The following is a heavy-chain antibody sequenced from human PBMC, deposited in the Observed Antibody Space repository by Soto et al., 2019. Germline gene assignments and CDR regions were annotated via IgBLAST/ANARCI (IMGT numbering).Heavy chain of an antibody. J-gene: IGHJ6*02. CDR1: GFTFRDYY. D-gene: IGHD6-13*01. CDR3: ARGPIAAAGAYYYYGMDV. CDR2: ISSSGSTI. Sequence: PWGCLRLSCAASGFTFRDYYMSWIRQAPGKGMEWVSYISSSGSTIYYADSVKGRFTISRDNAKNSLYLQMNSLRAEDTAVYYWARGPIAAAGAYYYYGMDVWGQGTTVTVSS. V-gene: IGHV3-11*01.